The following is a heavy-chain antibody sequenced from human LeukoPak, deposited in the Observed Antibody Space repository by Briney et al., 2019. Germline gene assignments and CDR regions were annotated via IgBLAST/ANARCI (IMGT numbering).Heavy chain of an antibody. D-gene: IGHD1-26*01. Sequence: PGGTLRLSCAASGFTFSSYGMSWVRQAPGKGLEWVSYISSSSSTIYYADSVKGRFTISRDNAKNSLYLQMNSLRAEDTAVYYCARDAVGATLYYYYYYMDVWGKGTTVTVSS. CDR2: ISSSSSTI. CDR3: ARDAVGATLYYYYYYMDV. CDR1: GFTFSSYG. V-gene: IGHV3-48*01. J-gene: IGHJ6*03.